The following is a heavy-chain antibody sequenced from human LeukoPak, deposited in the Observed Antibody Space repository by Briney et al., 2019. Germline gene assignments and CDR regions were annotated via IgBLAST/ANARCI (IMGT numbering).Heavy chain of an antibody. CDR2: ISSSGSTI. D-gene: IGHD3-9*01. J-gene: IGHJ3*02. CDR3: AREYILTGYSDAFDI. CDR1: GFTFSSYE. V-gene: IGHV3-48*03. Sequence: HPGGSLRLSCAASGFTFSSYEMNWVRQAPGKGLEWVSYISSSGSTIYYADSVKGRFTISRDNAKNSLYLQMNSLRAEDTAVYYCAREYILTGYSDAFDIWGQGTMVTVSS.